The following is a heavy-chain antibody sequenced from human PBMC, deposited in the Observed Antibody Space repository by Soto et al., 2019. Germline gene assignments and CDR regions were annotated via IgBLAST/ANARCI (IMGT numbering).Heavy chain of an antibody. Sequence: GGSLRLSCAASGFTFSSYLMSWVRQAPGKGLEWVANIKQDGSEKYYVDSVKGRFTISRDNAKNSLYLQMNSLRAEDTAVYYCARVSASLSTSWHYYYYGMDVWGQGTTVTVSS. J-gene: IGHJ6*02. D-gene: IGHD2-2*01. V-gene: IGHV3-7*01. CDR2: IKQDGSEK. CDR3: ARVSASLSTSWHYYYYGMDV. CDR1: GFTFSSYL.